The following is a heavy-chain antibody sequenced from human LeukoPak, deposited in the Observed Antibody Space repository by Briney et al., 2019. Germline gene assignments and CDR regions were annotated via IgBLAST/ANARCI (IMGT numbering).Heavy chain of an antibody. Sequence: TGGSLRLSCTASGFTFGDYAMSWVRQAPGKGLEWVATITQGGTDKFYVDSVKGRFTISGDNAKNSLYLQMNSLRAEDTAVYYCARDPFELWGQGTLVTVSS. D-gene: IGHD1-26*01. CDR1: GFTFGDYA. CDR2: ITQGGTDK. V-gene: IGHV3-7*01. CDR3: ARDPFEL. J-gene: IGHJ4*02.